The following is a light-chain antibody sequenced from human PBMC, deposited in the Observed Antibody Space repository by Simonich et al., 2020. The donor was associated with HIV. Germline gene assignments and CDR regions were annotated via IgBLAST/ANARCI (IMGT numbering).Light chain of an antibody. Sequence: EIVMTLSPATLSVSPGERAALSCRASQSVSSNLAWYQQKPGQAPRLLIYAASTRATGIPARFSGSGSGTEFTLTISSLQSEDFAVYRCQQYNDWPTFGGGTKVEIK. CDR1: QSVSSN. CDR3: QQYNDWPT. J-gene: IGKJ4*01. CDR2: AAS. V-gene: IGKV3-15*01.